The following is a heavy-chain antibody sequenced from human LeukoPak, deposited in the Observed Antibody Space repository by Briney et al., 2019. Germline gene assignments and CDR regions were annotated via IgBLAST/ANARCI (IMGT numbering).Heavy chain of an antibody. CDR3: ARGRELLSDYYYYGMDV. CDR2: IIPIFGTA. J-gene: IGHJ6*02. Sequence: ASVKVSCKASGYTFTSYAMHWVRQAPGQRLEWMGGIIPIFGTANYAQKFQGRVTITADESTSTAYMELSSLRSEDTAVYYCARGRELLSDYYYYGMDVWGQGTTVTVSS. D-gene: IGHD1-26*01. V-gene: IGHV1-69*13. CDR1: GYTFTSYA.